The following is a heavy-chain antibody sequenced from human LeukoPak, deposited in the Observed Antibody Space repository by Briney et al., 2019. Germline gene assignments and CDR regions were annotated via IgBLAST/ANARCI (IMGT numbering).Heavy chain of an antibody. D-gene: IGHD6-6*01. J-gene: IGHJ2*01. Sequence: SETLSLTCTVSGGSISNYYWSWIRQPPGKGLDWIGYIYYSGSTNYNPSLKSRVTISVDTSKSQFSLKLSSATAADTAVCYCARGYSSSSKWYFDLWGRGTLVTVSS. CDR3: ARGYSSSSKWYFDL. CDR1: GGSISNYY. V-gene: IGHV4-59*12. CDR2: IYYSGST.